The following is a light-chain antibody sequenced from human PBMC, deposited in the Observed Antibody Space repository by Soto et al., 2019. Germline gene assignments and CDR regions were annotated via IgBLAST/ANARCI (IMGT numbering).Light chain of an antibody. CDR2: DVS. Sequence: QSALTQPASVSGSPGQSITLSCTGTSSDVGAYNYVSWYQQHPGKAPKLMIYDVSNRPSGVSNRFSGSKSGNTASLTISGLQAEDEADYYCSSYTGSSTLVFGGGTQLTVL. J-gene: IGLJ2*01. CDR1: SSDVGAYNY. CDR3: SSYTGSSTLV. V-gene: IGLV2-14*01.